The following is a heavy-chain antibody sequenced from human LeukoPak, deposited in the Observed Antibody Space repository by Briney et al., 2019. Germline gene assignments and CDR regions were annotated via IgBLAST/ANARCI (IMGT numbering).Heavy chain of an antibody. J-gene: IGHJ3*02. CDR2: IYPDDSDT. CDR1: GYSFTSYW. Sequence: GESLKISCKGSGYSFTSYWIGWVRQMPGKGLEWMGVIYPDDSDTRYSPSFQGQVTISADKSISTAYLQWGSLKASDTAIYYCARAAYCSSTSCYIGAGIDAFDIWGQGTMVTVSS. CDR3: ARAAYCSSTSCYIGAGIDAFDI. D-gene: IGHD2-2*02. V-gene: IGHV5-51*01.